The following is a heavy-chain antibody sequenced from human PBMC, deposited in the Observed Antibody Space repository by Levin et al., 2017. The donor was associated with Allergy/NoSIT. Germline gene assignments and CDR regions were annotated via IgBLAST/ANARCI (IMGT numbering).Heavy chain of an antibody. CDR3: TRSRDCSGGACYRGVFDY. J-gene: IGHJ4*02. CDR1: GITVSSHY. CDR2: IYSGGTT. D-gene: IGHD2-15*01. V-gene: IGHV3-66*01. Sequence: QPGESLKISCEASGITVSSHYMSWVRQAPGRGLEWVSSIYSGGTTYYADSVKGRFTISRDNSRDNSKNTLNLQMNTLRAEDTAVYYCTRSRDCSGGACYRGVFDYWGPGILVTVSS.